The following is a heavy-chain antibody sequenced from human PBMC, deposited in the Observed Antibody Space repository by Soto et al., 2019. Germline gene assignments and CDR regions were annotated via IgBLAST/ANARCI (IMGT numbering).Heavy chain of an antibody. V-gene: IGHV3-23*01. D-gene: IGHD4-17*01. Sequence: PGGSLRLSCVASGFTFNNYAMNWVRQAPGKGLEWVSNIGGRGGNTFYAASMRGRFTISRDNSKNTVYLQMNNLRVDDSATYYCAKPSAYGDFAGSFDSWGQGTLVTVSS. CDR1: GFTFNNYA. J-gene: IGHJ4*02. CDR3: AKPSAYGDFAGSFDS. CDR2: IGGRGGNT.